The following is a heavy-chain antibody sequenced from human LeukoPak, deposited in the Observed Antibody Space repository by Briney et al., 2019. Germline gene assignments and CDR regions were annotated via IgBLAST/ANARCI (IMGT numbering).Heavy chain of an antibody. D-gene: IGHD3-9*01. Sequence: ASVKISCKASGYRFTGHYMHWVRQAPGQGLEWMGWINPNSGGTNYAQKFQGRVTMTRDTSISTAYMELSRLRSDDTAVYYCARGLRYFDWLVYWGQGTLVTVSS. V-gene: IGHV1-2*02. CDR2: INPNSGGT. J-gene: IGHJ4*02. CDR3: ARGLRYFDWLVY. CDR1: GYRFTGHY.